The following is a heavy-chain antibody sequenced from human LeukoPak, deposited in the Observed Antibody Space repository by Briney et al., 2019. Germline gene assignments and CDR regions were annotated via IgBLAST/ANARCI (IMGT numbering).Heavy chain of an antibody. D-gene: IGHD5-12*01. CDR3: VKGGHKLDIQTTHYYYGLDV. J-gene: IGHJ6*02. CDR1: GFTLSDHW. Sequence: GGSLRLSCVASGFTLSDHWMYWVRQGPSRGLAHVSRVESDASRTTYADSVEGRFTISRDDAKNTMYLQMNSLRVEDTAVYYCVKGGHKLDIQTTHYYYGLDVWARGPRSPSP. CDR2: VESDASRT. V-gene: IGHV3-74*03.